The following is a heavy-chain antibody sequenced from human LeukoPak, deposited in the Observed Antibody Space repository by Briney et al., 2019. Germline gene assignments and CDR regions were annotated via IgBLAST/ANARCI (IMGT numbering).Heavy chain of an antibody. D-gene: IGHD6-6*01. CDR2: ISWNSGSI. V-gene: IGHV3-9*01. J-gene: IGHJ4*02. CDR1: GITFDDYA. CDR3: ARDLKQLADY. Sequence: GGSLRLSCAASGITFDDYAMHWVRQAPGKGLEWVSGISWNSGSIGYADSVKGRFTISRDNAKNSLYLQMNSLRAEDTAVYYCARDLKQLADYWGQGTLVTVSS.